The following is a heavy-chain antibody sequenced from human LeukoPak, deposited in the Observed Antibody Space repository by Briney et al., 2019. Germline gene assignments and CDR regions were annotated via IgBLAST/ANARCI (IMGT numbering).Heavy chain of an antibody. D-gene: IGHD4-17*01. V-gene: IGHV3-21*01. CDR1: GFTFSSYS. CDR3: AREAVLTTVTTKPYYYGMDV. CDR2: ISSSSSYI. Sequence: GGSLRLSCAASGFTFSSYSMNWVRQAPGKGLEWVSSISSSSSYIYYADSVKGRFTISRDNAKNSLYLQMNSLRAEDTAVYYCAREAVLTTVTTKPYYYGMDVWGQGTTVTVSS. J-gene: IGHJ6*02.